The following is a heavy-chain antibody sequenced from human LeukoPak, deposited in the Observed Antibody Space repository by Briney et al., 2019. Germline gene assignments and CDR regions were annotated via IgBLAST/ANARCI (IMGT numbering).Heavy chain of an antibody. CDR3: ARHDSSGSVDY. V-gene: IGHV1-18*01. Sequence: ASVKFSCKASGYTFTSYGISWVRQAPGQGLEWMGWISAYNGNTNYAQKLQGRVTMTTDTSTSTAYMELRSLRSDDRAVYYCARHDSSGSVDYWGQGTLVTVSS. CDR2: ISAYNGNT. CDR1: GYTFTSYG. D-gene: IGHD3-22*01. J-gene: IGHJ4*02.